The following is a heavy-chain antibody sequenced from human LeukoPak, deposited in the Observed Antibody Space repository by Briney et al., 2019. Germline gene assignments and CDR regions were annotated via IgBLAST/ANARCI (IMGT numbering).Heavy chain of an antibody. V-gene: IGHV3-9*01. CDR3: AKAGAYDSSGSFDY. Sequence: GGSLRLSCAASGFTFDDYAMHWVRQAPGKGLEWVSGISWNSGSIGYADSVKGRFTISRDNAKNSLYLQMNSLRAEHTALYYCAKAGAYDSSGSFDYRGQGTLVTVSS. CDR1: GFTFDDYA. J-gene: IGHJ4*02. CDR2: ISWNSGSI. D-gene: IGHD3-22*01.